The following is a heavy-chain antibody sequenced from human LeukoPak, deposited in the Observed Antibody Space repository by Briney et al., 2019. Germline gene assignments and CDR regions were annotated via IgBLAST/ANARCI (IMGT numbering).Heavy chain of an antibody. CDR1: GGSISSYY. J-gene: IGHJ5*02. Sequence: SETLSLTCTVSGGSISSYYWSWIRQPPGKGLEWIAYIYYNGATNYNPSLKSRVTISVDTSKNEFSLKLSSVTAADTAVYYCATSMVRGVIIVNWFDPWGQGTLVTVSS. V-gene: IGHV4-59*12. CDR3: ATSMVRGVIIVNWFDP. D-gene: IGHD3-10*01. CDR2: IYYNGAT.